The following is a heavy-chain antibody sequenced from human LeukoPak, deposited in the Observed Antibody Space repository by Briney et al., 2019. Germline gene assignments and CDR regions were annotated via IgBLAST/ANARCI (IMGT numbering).Heavy chain of an antibody. CDR1: GGTFSSYD. J-gene: IGHJ4*02. CDR2: IIPVFGIP. D-gene: IGHD3-16*01. V-gene: IGHV1-69*01. Sequence: SVKVSCKTSGGTFSSYDISWVRQAPEQGLEWMGGIIPVFGIPNYAQKFQGRLTLTADESTGTAYMELGGLASDDTAVYYGAESDAGKSEGGIDYWGQGTLVIVSS. CDR3: AESDAGKSEGGIDY.